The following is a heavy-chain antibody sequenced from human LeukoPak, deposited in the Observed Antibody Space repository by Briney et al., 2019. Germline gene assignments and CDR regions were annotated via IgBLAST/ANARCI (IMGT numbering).Heavy chain of an antibody. CDR1: GGSISSGSYY. D-gene: IGHD4-23*01. J-gene: IGHJ5*02. CDR2: IYTSGST. CDR3: AWYGGNSLATGNWFDP. Sequence: SETLSLTCTVSGGSISSGSYYWSWIRQPAGKGLEWIGRIYTSGSTNYNPSLKSRVTISVDTSKNQFSLKLSSVTAADTAVYYCAWYGGNSLATGNWFDPWGQGTLVTVSS. V-gene: IGHV4-61*02.